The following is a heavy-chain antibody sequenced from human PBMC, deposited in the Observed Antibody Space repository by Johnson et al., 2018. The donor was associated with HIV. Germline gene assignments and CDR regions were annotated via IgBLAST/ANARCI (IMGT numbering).Heavy chain of an antibody. J-gene: IGHJ3*02. CDR2: ISYDGSNK. D-gene: IGHD1-26*01. CDR3: AKDGMGGNYWYAFDI. CDR1: GFTFSSYA. Sequence: QVQLVESGGGVVQPGRSLRLSCAASGFTFSSYAMHWVRQAPGKGLEWVAVISYDGSNKYYTDSVKGRFPISRDNSKNTLYLQMNSLRAEDTAVYYCAKDGMGGNYWYAFDIWGQGTMVTVSS. V-gene: IGHV3-30*04.